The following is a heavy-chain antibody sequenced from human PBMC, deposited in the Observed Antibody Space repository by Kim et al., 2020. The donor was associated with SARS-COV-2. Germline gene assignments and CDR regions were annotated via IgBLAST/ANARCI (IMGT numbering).Heavy chain of an antibody. J-gene: IGHJ4*02. D-gene: IGHD2-2*01. CDR3: AKEVAMGLFDY. Sequence: GGSLRLSCAASGFTFSRYHMSWVRQAPGKGLEWVSAFSSSGSRTWNADSVKGRFTISRDNSKNTLFLQMNSLRAEDTAVYYCAKEVAMGLFDYWGQGALVTVSS. V-gene: IGHV3-23*01. CDR2: FSSSGSRT. CDR1: GFTFSRYH.